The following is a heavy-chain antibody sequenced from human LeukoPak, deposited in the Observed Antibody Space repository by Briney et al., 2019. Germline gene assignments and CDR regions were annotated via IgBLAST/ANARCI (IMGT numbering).Heavy chain of an antibody. CDR3: AKVGYDFWSGYYVH. D-gene: IGHD3-3*01. CDR2: ISGSGGST. V-gene: IGHV3-23*01. CDR1: GFTFSSYA. J-gene: IGHJ4*02. Sequence: GGSLRLSCAASGFTFSSYAMSWVRQAPGKGLEWVSAISGSGGSTYYADSVKGRFTISRDNSKNTLYLQMNSLRAEDTAVYYCAKVGYDFWSGYYVHSGQGTLVTVSS.